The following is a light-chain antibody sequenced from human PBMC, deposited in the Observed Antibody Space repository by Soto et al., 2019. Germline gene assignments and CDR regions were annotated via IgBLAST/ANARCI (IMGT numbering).Light chain of an antibody. CDR1: SSNIGTNA. CDR2: SND. Sequence: QSVVTQPPSASGTPGQRVTISCSGSSSNIGTNAVNWCQQLPGTAPRLLIYSNDQRPPGVPDRFSGSKSGTSASLGISGLQSEDEADYFCAVWDDSLKGWVFGGGTKVTVL. V-gene: IGLV1-44*01. J-gene: IGLJ3*02. CDR3: AVWDDSLKGWV.